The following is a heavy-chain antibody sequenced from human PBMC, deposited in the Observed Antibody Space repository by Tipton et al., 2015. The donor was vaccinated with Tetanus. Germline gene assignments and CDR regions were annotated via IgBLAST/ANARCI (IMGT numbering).Heavy chain of an antibody. V-gene: IGHV5-51*01. CDR2: IHPGDSDT. D-gene: IGHD1-26*01. J-gene: IGHJ6*03. CDR1: GYSFTSYW. CDR3: ARHAGATVYYYYMDV. Sequence: VQLVQSGAEVKKPGESLKISCKGSGYSFTSYWIGWVRQMPGKGLEWMGIIHPGDSDTRYSPSFQGQVTISADKSISTAYLQWSSLKASDTAMYYCARHAGATVYYYYMDVWGKGTTVTVSS.